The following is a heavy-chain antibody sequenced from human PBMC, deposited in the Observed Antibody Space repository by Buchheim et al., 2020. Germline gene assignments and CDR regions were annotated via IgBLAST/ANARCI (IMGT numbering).Heavy chain of an antibody. CDR3: AREYWGSNDY. CDR1: GFTFSHYM. V-gene: IGHV3-7*03. J-gene: IGHJ4*02. CDR2: INLDGSEK. D-gene: IGHD7-27*01. Sequence: EVQLVESGGGLVQPGGSLRLSCAVSGFTFSHYMMSWVRQAPGKGLEWVANINLDGSEKYYVDSVKGRFTISRDNAKNSLHLQMYSPRAEDTAVYYCAREYWGSNDYWGQGTL.